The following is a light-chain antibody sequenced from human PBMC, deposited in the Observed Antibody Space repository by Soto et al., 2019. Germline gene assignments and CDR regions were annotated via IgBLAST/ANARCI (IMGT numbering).Light chain of an antibody. CDR3: AAWDRSLSILV. CDR1: SSNIGSTY. V-gene: IGLV1-51*01. J-gene: IGLJ2*01. CDR2: DNN. Sequence: QSVLPQPPSVSAAPGQMVTISCSGSSSNIGSTYVSWYQHLPGTAPKLLIYDNNKRPSGISDRFSGPKSGTSATLGITGLQTGDEADYYCAAWDRSLSILVLGGGTKLTVL.